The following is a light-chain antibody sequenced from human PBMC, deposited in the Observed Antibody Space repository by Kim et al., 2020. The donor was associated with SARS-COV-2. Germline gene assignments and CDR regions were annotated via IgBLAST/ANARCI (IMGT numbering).Light chain of an antibody. V-gene: IGKV3-15*01. CDR2: EAS. J-gene: IGKJ4*01. CDR3: QHYTNWPLT. Sequence: PGEVTTRSRSIRKSGATNLGWYQKQPSQSHRLVNYEASTRGTGISGRFSGSGSGTEITLTISSLQSEDLAGYYCQHYTNWPLTFGGGTKVDIK. CDR1: KSGATN.